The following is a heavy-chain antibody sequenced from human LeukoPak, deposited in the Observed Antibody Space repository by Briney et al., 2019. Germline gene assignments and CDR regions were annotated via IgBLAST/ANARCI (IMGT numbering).Heavy chain of an antibody. CDR2: VHLDGRT. Sequence: PSETLSLTCGVSGRSVSSTNWWTWIRQPPGKGLEWIGEVHLDGRTNFNPSLKSRLTMSVDLSENHVSLKLTSVTAADTAVYYCAREGGFYRPLDYSGQGTLVTVSS. D-gene: IGHD6-25*01. V-gene: IGHV4-4*02. CDR3: AREGGFYRPLDY. CDR1: GRSVSSTNW. J-gene: IGHJ4*02.